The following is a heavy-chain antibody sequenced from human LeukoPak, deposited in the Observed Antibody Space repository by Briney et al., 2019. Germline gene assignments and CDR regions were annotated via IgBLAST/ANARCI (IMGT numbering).Heavy chain of an antibody. D-gene: IGHD3-22*01. CDR2: ISPSGGST. CDR1: GYTFTSNY. V-gene: IGHV1-46*01. J-gene: IGHJ6*03. Sequence: ASVKVSCKAFGYTFTSNYMHWVRQAPGQGPEWMGVISPSGGSTTYAQKFQGRVTITADKSTSTAYMELSSLRSEDTAVYYCASGGDYYDSSGGSLLELGYYMDVWGKGTTVTVSS. CDR3: ASGGDYYDSSGGSLLELGYYMDV.